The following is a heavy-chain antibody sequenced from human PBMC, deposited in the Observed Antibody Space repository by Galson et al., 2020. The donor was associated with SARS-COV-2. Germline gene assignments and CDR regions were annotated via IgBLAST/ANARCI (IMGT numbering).Heavy chain of an antibody. D-gene: IGHD1-26*01. Sequence: GESLKISCAASGFTFSSYAMHWVRQAPGQGLEWVAVISYDGSNKYYADSVKGRFTIPRDNSKNTLYLQMNSLRAEDTAVYYCARTGGSYMDYWGQGTLVTVSS. CDR3: ARTGGSYMDY. CDR1: GFTFSSYA. J-gene: IGHJ4*02. CDR2: ISYDGSNK. V-gene: IGHV3-30-3*01.